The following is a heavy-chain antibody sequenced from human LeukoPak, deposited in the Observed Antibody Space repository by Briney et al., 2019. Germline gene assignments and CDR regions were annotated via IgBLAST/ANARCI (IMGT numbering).Heavy chain of an antibody. CDR1: GFTFSSYA. CDR2: ISGSGGST. Sequence: GGFLRLSCAASGFTFSSYAMSWVRQAPGKGLEWVSAISGSGGSTYYADSVKGRFTISRDNSKNTLYLQMNSLRAEDTAVYYCAKVIAAAGYFDYWGQGTLVTVSS. D-gene: IGHD6-13*01. V-gene: IGHV3-23*01. J-gene: IGHJ4*02. CDR3: AKVIAAAGYFDY.